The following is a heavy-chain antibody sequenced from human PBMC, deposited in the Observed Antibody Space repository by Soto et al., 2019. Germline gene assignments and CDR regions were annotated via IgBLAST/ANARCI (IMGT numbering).Heavy chain of an antibody. CDR3: ARCLRGYSSSWYWFDP. Sequence: XSVKVSCKASGYPFTSYGISWVRQAPGQGLEWMGWISAYNGNTNYAQKLQCRVTMTTDTSTSTAYMELRSLRSDDTAVYYCARCLRGYSSSWYWFDPWGQGTLVTVSS. J-gene: IGHJ5*02. CDR1: GYPFTSYG. D-gene: IGHD6-13*01. CDR2: ISAYNGNT. V-gene: IGHV1-18*01.